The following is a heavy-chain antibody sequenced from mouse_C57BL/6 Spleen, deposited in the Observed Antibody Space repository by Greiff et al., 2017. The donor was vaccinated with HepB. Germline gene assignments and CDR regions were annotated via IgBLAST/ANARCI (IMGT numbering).Heavy chain of an antibody. V-gene: IGHV5-15*01. CDR2: ISNLAYSI. Sequence: EVQRVESGGGLVQPGGSLKLSCAASGFTFSDYGMAWVRQAPRKGPEWVAFISNLAYSIYYADTVTGRFTISRENAKNTLYLEMSSLRSEDTAMYYCARRDGYYRFAYWGQGTLVTVSA. J-gene: IGHJ3*01. CDR3: ARRDGYYRFAY. D-gene: IGHD2-3*01. CDR1: GFTFSDYG.